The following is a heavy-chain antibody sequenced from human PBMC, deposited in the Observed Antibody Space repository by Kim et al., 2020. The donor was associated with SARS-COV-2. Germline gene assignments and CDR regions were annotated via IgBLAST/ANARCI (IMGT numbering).Heavy chain of an antibody. CDR1: GGSISSSSYY. V-gene: IGHV4-39*01. J-gene: IGHJ6*02. D-gene: IGHD2-2*01. CDR2: IYYSGST. CDR3: AGLRAYCSSTSCHGGYYYYGMDV. Sequence: SETLSLTCTVSGGSISSSSYYWGWIRQPPGKGLEWIGSIYYSGSTYYNPSLKSRVTISVDTSKNQFSLKLSSVTAADTAVYYCAGLRAYCSSTSCHGGYYYYGMDVWGQGTTVTVSS.